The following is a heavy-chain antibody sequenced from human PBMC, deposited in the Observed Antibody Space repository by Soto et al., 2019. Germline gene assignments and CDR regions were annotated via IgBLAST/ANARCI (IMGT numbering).Heavy chain of an antibody. V-gene: IGHV4-34*01. CDR3: ARVSGSYYYGMDV. Sequence: SETLSLTCAVYGGSCSGYYWTWIRQPPGTGLEWIGEINHSGSTNYNPSLKSRVTISVDKSKNQFSLKLSSVTAADTAVYYCARVSGSYYYGMDVWGQGTTVTVSS. D-gene: IGHD1-26*01. CDR1: GGSCSGYY. J-gene: IGHJ6*02. CDR2: INHSGST.